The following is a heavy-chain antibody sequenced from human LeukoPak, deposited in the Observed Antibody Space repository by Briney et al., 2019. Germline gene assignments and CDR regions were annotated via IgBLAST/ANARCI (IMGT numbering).Heavy chain of an antibody. D-gene: IGHD2-21*02. J-gene: IGHJ4*02. V-gene: IGHV3-15*01. CDR2: IKSKTDGGTT. CDR1: GFIFSNAW. CDR3: TTGVVVTAIQDY. Sequence: GGSLRLSWAASGFIFSNAWMTWVRQAPGKGLEWVGRIKSKTDGGTTDYAAPVKGRFTISRDDSKNMLYLQMNSLKTEDTAVYYCTTGVVVTAIQDYWGQGTLVTVSS.